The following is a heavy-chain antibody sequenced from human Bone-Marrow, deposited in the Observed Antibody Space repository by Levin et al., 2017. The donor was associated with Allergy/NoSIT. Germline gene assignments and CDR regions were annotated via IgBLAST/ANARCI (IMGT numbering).Heavy chain of an antibody. V-gene: IGHV3-73*01. CDR3: TRQFGTYYGSDY. J-gene: IGHJ4*02. CDR1: GLSLSGSI. CDR2: IRSRDDDYAA. Sequence: GGSLRLSCVASGLSLSGSIVHWVRQASGKGLEWVARIRSRDDDYAAEYAASVKGRFTISRDDSKNMAYLQMNNLKTEDTAVYYCTRQFGTYYGSDYWGQGTLVTVSS. D-gene: IGHD1-26*01.